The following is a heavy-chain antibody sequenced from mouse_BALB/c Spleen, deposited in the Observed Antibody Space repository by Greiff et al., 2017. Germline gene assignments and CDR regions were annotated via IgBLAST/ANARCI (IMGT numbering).Heavy chain of an antibody. J-gene: IGHJ2*01. CDR2: ISDGGSYT. CDR1: GFTFSDYY. CDR3: AREGYGSSTDY. D-gene: IGHD1-1*01. Sequence: EVKLVESGGGLVKPGGSLKLSCAASGFTFSDYYMYWVRQTPEKRLEWVATISDGGSYTYYPDSVKGRFTISRDNAKNNLYLQMSSLKSEDTAMYYCAREGYGSSTDYWGQGTTVTVSS. V-gene: IGHV5-4*02.